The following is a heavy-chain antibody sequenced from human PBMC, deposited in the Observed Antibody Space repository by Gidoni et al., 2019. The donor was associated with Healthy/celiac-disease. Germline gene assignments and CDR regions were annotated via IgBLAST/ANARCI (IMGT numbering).Heavy chain of an antibody. V-gene: IGHV1-69*01. D-gene: IGHD3-3*01. J-gene: IGHJ4*02. CDR2: FIPIFGPA. Sequence: QVQLVQSGAEVTKPGSSVNVSCKASGGPYSSYAISWVRNAPGQGLEWMGGFIPIFGPANYAQKFQGRVTITADESTSTAYMGLSSLRSEDTAVYYCARGTFWSGYSFFDYWGQGTLVTVSS. CDR3: ARGTFWSGYSFFDY. CDR1: GGPYSSYA.